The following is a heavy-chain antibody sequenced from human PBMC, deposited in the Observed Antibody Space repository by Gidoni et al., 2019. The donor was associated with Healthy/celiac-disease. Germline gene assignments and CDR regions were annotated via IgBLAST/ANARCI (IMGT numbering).Heavy chain of an antibody. V-gene: IGHV1-69*01. CDR2: IIPIFGTA. CDR3: ARDTGRDGYNYWPLDY. Sequence: IIPIFGTANYAQKFQGRVTITADESTSTAYMELSSLRSEDTAVYYCARDTGRDGYNYWPLDYWGQGTLVTVSS. D-gene: IGHD5-12*01. J-gene: IGHJ4*02.